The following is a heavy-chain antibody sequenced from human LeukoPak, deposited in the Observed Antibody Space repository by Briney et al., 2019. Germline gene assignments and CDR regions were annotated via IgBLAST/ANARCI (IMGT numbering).Heavy chain of an antibody. CDR3: ARDYGGSSPFDY. D-gene: IGHD4-23*01. V-gene: IGHV3-48*03. J-gene: IGHJ4*02. CDR2: ISSSGSTI. CDR1: GFTFSSYE. Sequence: HSGGSLRLSCAASGFTFSSYEMNWVRQAPGKGLDWVSYISSSGSTIYYADSVKGRFTISRDNAKNSLYLQMNSLRAEDTAVYYCARDYGGSSPFDYWGQGTLVTVSS.